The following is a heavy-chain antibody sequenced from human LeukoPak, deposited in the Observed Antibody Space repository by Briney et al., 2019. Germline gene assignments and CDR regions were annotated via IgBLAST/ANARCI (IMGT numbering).Heavy chain of an antibody. J-gene: IGHJ4*02. D-gene: IGHD3-10*01. CDR2: ISGSGGST. Sequence: GGSLRLSCAASRFTFSSYAMSWVRQAPGKGLEWVSAISGSGGSTYYADSVKGRFTISRDNSKNTLYLEMNRLRPEDTALYYCAKAGASGSGPIDSWGQGTPVIVSS. CDR3: AKAGASGSGPIDS. V-gene: IGHV3-23*01. CDR1: RFTFSSYA.